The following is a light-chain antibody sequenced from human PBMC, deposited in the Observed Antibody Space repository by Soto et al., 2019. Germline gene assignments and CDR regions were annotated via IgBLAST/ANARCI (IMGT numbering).Light chain of an antibody. CDR3: QSYDRSLSVVV. CDR2: GNS. J-gene: IGLJ2*01. CDR1: TSNIGAGYD. Sequence: QSVLTHPPSVSGAPGQRVTISCTGSTSNIGAGYDVHWYKQLPGTAPKLLIYGNSNRPSGVPDRFSGSKSGTSASLAIPGLQDEDEADYYCQSYDRSLSVVVFGGETKLNVL. V-gene: IGLV1-40*01.